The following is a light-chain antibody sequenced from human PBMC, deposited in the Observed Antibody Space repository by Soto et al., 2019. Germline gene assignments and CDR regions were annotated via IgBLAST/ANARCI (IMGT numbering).Light chain of an antibody. CDR3: SSYTSSSTYV. V-gene: IGLV2-14*01. Sequence: QSALTQPASVSAAAGQSITISCTGTSSDVGGYNYVSWYQQHPGKAPKVMIYDVSNRPSGVSNRFSGSKSGNTAFLIIFGLQAEDEADYYCSSYTSSSTYVFGTGTKVTVL. CDR2: DVS. CDR1: SSDVGGYNY. J-gene: IGLJ1*01.